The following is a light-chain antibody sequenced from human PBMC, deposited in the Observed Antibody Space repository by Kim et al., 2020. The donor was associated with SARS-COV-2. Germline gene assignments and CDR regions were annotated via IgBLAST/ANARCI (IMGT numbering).Light chain of an antibody. CDR3: QQRSNWPRNT. J-gene: IGKJ5*01. V-gene: IGKV3-11*01. Sequence: PGERATLSCRASQSIGSYLAWYQQKPGQAPRLLISDASNRATGIPARFSGSGSGTDFSLTISSLEPEDFAVYYCQQRSNWPRNTFGQGTRLE. CDR2: DAS. CDR1: QSIGSY.